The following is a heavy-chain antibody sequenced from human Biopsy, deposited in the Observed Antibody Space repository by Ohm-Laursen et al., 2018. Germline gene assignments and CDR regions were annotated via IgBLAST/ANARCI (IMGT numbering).Heavy chain of an antibody. CDR3: ASRPNCGGDCSSGFDY. D-gene: IGHD2-21*02. CDR1: GFTFNRSA. V-gene: IGHV1-58*02. J-gene: IGHJ4*02. CDR2: IVVGGGNT. Sequence: SSVKVSRKASGFTFNRSAMQWVRQARGQRLEWIGWIVVGGGNTNYAQKFQERVTITRDMSTSTAYMELSSLRSEDTAVYYCASRPNCGGDCSSGFDYWGQGTLVTVSS.